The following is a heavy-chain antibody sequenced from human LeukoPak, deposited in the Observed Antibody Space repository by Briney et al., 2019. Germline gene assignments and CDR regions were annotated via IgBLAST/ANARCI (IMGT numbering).Heavy chain of an antibody. V-gene: IGHV4-39*01. CDR2: IYYSGST. CDR3: ARHRPTAYYSSSWSQYFDY. D-gene: IGHD6-13*01. CDR1: GGSISSSSYY. J-gene: IGHJ4*02. Sequence: IPSETLSLTCTVSGGSISSSSYYWGWIRQPPGKGLEWIGSIYYSGSTYYNPSLKSRVTISVDTSKNQFSLKLSSVTAADTAVYYCARHRPTAYYSSSWSQYFDYWGQGTLVTVSS.